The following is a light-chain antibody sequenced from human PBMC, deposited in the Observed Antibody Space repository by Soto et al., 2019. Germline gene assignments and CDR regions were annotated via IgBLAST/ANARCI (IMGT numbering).Light chain of an antibody. CDR2: DAS. V-gene: IGKV1-33*01. CDR3: QQYDNLPLL. J-gene: IGKJ2*01. Sequence: DIPMTQSPSSLSASVGDRVTITCQASQDISNYLNWYQQKPGKAPKLLIYDASNLETGVPSRFSGSGSGTDFTFTISSLQPEDIATYYCQQYDNLPLLFGQGTKLEIK. CDR1: QDISNY.